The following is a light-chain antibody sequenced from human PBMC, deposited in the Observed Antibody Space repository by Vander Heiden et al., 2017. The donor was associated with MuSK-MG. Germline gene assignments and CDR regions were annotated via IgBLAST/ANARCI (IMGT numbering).Light chain of an antibody. CDR2: GAS. J-gene: IGKJ2*01. V-gene: IGKV3-20*01. CDR3: QQNGSSPPYT. CDR1: QSVRSSH. Sequence: DIVLTQSPGTLSLSPGARATLTCRASQSVRSSHLAWYQQRPGQAPSLLVYGASTRATGIPDRFIGSGYGTDFTLTISRREPEDFAVYYCQQNGSSPPYTFGQGTKLEIK.